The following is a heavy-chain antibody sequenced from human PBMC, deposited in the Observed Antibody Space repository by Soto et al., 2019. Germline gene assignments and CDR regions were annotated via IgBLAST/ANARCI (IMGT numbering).Heavy chain of an antibody. D-gene: IGHD3-22*01. Sequence: SDTLSLTCTVSGASISSGVYYWSWIRQHPGKGLEWIGYIYYSWSTYYNPSLKSRVTISVDTSKNQFSLKLSSVTAADTAVYYCARVKKYWDSSGNWFDPWGQGTLVTVSS. CDR2: IYYSWST. V-gene: IGHV4-31*03. CDR3: ARVKKYWDSSGNWFDP. J-gene: IGHJ5*02. CDR1: GASISSGVYY.